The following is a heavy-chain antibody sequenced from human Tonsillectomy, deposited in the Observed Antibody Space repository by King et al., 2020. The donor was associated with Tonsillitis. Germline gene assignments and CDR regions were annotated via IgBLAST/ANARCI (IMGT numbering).Heavy chain of an antibody. CDR3: ARNGPEPITIFGVVTTNWFDP. CDR1: GGSISSSSYY. V-gene: IGHV4-39*01. Sequence: QLQESGPGLVKPSETLSLTCTVSGGSISSSSYYWGWIRQPPGKGLEWIGSIYYSGSTYYNPSLKSRVTISVDTSKNQFSLKLSSVTAADTAVYYCARNGPEPITIFGVVTTNWFDPWGQGTLVTVSS. D-gene: IGHD3-3*01. CDR2: IYYSGST. J-gene: IGHJ5*02.